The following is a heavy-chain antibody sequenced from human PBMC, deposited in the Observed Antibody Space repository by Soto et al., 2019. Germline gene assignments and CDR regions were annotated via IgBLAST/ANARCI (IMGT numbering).Heavy chain of an antibody. CDR3: AKDAITMVRGVISYYGMDV. D-gene: IGHD3-10*01. V-gene: IGHV3-9*01. CDR2: ISWNSGSI. CDR1: GFTFDDYA. Sequence: EVQLVESGGGLVQPGRSLRLSCAASGFTFDDYAMHWVRQAPGKGLEWVSGISWNSGSIGYADSVKGRFTISRDNAQNSLYLQINSLRAEDTALYYYAKDAITMVRGVISYYGMDVWGQGTTVTVSS. J-gene: IGHJ6*02.